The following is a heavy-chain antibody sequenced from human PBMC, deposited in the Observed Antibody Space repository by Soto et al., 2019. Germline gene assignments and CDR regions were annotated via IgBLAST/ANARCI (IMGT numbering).Heavy chain of an antibody. CDR3: AREDDYNYRYFNYGLDV. Sequence: AQLVESGGGVVQPGRSLRLSCAASGFTFKIYALHWVRQAPGKGLEWVAVISFDGDKIYYSDSVKGRFTISRDNFKNMLYLQMNNLRVEDAGLYFCAREDDYNYRYFNYGLDVWGQGTTVTVSS. D-gene: IGHD5-12*01. J-gene: IGHJ6*02. CDR1: GFTFKIYA. V-gene: IGHV3-30-3*01. CDR2: ISFDGDKI.